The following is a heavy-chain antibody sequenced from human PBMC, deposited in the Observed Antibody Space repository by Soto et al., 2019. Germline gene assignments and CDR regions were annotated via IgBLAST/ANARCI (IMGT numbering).Heavy chain of an antibody. CDR3: AKDWRRITIFGVVASVDY. CDR1: GFTFSSYA. D-gene: IGHD3-3*01. J-gene: IGHJ4*02. V-gene: IGHV3-23*01. CDR2: ISGSGGST. Sequence: GGSLRLSCAASGFTFSSYAMSWVRQAPGKGLEWVSAISGSGGSTYYADSVKGRFTISRDNSKNTLYLQMNSLRAEDTAVYYCAKDWRRITIFGVVASVDYWGQGTLVTVSS.